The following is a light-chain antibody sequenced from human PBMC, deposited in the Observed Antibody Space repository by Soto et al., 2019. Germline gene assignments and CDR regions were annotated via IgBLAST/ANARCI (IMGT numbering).Light chain of an antibody. Sequence: IQLTQSPSSLSASVGDRVTITCRASQGITTFLAWYQQKPGKAPKLLIYAASTLQSGVPSRFSGSGSGTDFTLTISSLQPEDFATYYCQQLESYPSTFGGGTKVAIK. V-gene: IGKV1-9*01. J-gene: IGKJ4*01. CDR1: QGITTF. CDR2: AAS. CDR3: QQLESYPST.